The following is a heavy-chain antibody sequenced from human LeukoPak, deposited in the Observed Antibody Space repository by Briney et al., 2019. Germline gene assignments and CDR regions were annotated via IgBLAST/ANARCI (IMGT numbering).Heavy chain of an antibody. V-gene: IGHV1-2*02. D-gene: IGHD5-24*01. CDR2: INPNSGGT. CDR3: ATQQEMATLNFDY. CDR1: GYTFTGYY. J-gene: IGHJ4*02. Sequence: ASVKVSCKASGYTFTGYYMHWVRQAPGQGLEWMGWINPNSGGTNYAQKFQGRVTMTRDTSISTAYMELSRLRSDDTAVYYCATQQEMATLNFDYWGQGTLVTVSS.